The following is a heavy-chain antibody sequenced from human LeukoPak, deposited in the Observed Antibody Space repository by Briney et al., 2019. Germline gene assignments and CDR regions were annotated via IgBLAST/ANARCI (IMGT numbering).Heavy chain of an antibody. J-gene: IGHJ5*02. D-gene: IGHD1-26*01. CDR3: ARDAGGRTQREGWFDP. V-gene: IGHV3-21*01. CDR1: GFTFDDYG. CDR2: ISSGSTWI. Sequence: PGGSLRLSCAASGFTFDDYGMNWVRQAPGKGLEWVSSISSGSTWIYYADSLKGRFTISRDNAKNSLYLQMNSLRVEDTAVYYCARDAGGRTQREGWFDPWGQGTLVTVSS.